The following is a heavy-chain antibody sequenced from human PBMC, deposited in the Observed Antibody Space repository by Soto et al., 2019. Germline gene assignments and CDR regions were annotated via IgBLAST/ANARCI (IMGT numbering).Heavy chain of an antibody. J-gene: IGHJ4*02. D-gene: IGHD6-19*01. CDR2: ISYDGSNK. Sequence: QVQLVESGAGVVQPGRSLRLSCTASGFTFSSYAMHWVRQAPGKGLEWVAVISYDGSNKYYADSVKGRFTISRDNSKTLYLQMNSLRAEDTAVYYCVRDKSPYSRGWHNTHCDCWGQGTLVTVAS. V-gene: IGHV3-30-3*01. CDR3: VRDKSPYSRGWHNTHCDC. CDR1: GFTFSSYA.